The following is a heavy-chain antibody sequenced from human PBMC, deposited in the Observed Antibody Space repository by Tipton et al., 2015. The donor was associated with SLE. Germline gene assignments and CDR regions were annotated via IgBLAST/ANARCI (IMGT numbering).Heavy chain of an antibody. CDR3: AVNVVVKVQVDY. D-gene: IGHD2-21*01. CDR1: DGSFSAHY. J-gene: IGHJ4*02. V-gene: IGHV4-38-2*01. Sequence: PGLVKPSETLSLTCAVYDGSFSAHYWGWIRQFPGKGLEWIGSFYHSGSTYYNPSLKSRVTISVDTSKNQFSLKLTSVTAADTAVYYCAVNVVVKVQVDYWGPGALVTVSS. CDR2: FYHSGST.